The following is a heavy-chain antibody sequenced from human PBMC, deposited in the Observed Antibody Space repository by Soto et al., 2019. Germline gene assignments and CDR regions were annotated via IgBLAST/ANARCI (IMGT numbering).Heavy chain of an antibody. CDR3: ARQAVASSFDY. J-gene: IGHJ4*02. Sequence: PSETLSLTCTVSGGSIRSSSYYWGWIRQPPGKGLEWIGSIYYSGSTYYNPSLKSRVTISVDTSKNQFSLKLSSVTAADTAVYYCARQAVASSFDYWGQGTLVTVSS. D-gene: IGHD6-19*01. CDR1: GGSIRSSSYY. CDR2: IYYSGST. V-gene: IGHV4-39*01.